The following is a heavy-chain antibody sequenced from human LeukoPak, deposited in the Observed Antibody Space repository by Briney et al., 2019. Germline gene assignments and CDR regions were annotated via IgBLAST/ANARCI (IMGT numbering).Heavy chain of an antibody. CDR1: GYSFTSYW. CDR3: ASYPIDPSYSSWSLTDYAFDI. CDR2: IYPGDSDT. Sequence: GESLKISCKGSGYSFTSYWIGWVRQMPGKGLEWMGIIYPGDSDTRYSPSFQGQVTISADKSISTAYLQWSSLKASDTAMYYCASYPIDPSYSSWSLTDYAFDIWGQGTMVTVSS. V-gene: IGHV5-51*01. J-gene: IGHJ3*02. D-gene: IGHD6-13*01.